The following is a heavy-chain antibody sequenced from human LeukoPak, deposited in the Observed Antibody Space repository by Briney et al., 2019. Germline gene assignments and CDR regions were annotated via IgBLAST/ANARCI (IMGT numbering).Heavy chain of an antibody. V-gene: IGHV3-23*01. Sequence: GGSLRLSCAASGFTFSSYAMSWVRQTPGKGLEWVSAISASGGSTYYADSVKGRFTISRDNSKNTLYLQMNSLRADDTAVYYCAKRGIAAAASFDYWGQGTPVSVSS. CDR3: AKRGIAAAASFDY. J-gene: IGHJ4*02. CDR1: GFTFSSYA. CDR2: ISASGGST. D-gene: IGHD6-13*01.